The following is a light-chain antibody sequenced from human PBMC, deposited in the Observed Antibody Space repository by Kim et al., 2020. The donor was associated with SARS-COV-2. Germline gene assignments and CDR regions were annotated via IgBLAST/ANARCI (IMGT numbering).Light chain of an antibody. CDR2: EDN. J-gene: IGLJ3*02. CDR1: SGSIATNY. Sequence: FMLTQPLSVSESPGKTVTISCTRSSGSIATNYVQWYQQRPGSAPTTVIYEDNRRPSGVPDRFSGSIDTSSNSASLTISGLKTEDEADYYCQSDYGNNHGVFGGGTQLTVL. V-gene: IGLV6-57*03. CDR3: QSDYGNNHGV.